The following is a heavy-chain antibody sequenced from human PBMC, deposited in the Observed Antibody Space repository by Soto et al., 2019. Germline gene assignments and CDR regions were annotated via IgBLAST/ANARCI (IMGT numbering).Heavy chain of an antibody. D-gene: IGHD3-10*01. CDR2: INPDGSRT. CDR1: GFTFSSYW. V-gene: IGHV3-74*01. CDR3: ACVRLGSYDWFDP. Sequence: SGGSLRVSWAASGFTFSSYWMHWVRQAPGKGLEWVSRINPDGSRTTYADSVKGRFTISRDDAKNTLYLQMNSLRADDTAVYFCACVRLGSYDWFDPWGQGTQVTVSS. J-gene: IGHJ5*02.